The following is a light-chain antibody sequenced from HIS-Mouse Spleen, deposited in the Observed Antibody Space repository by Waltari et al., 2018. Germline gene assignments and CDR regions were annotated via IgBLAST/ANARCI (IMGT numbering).Light chain of an antibody. CDR2: GAS. Sequence: EIVMTQSPATLSVSPGERATLSCRASQSVSSNLAWYQQKPGQAHRLLIYGASTRATGIPARFSGSGSGTKFTLTLSIMQSEDFAVYYCQQYNNWKFTFGPGTKVDIK. CDR3: QQYNNWKFT. V-gene: IGKV3-15*01. J-gene: IGKJ3*01. CDR1: QSVSSN.